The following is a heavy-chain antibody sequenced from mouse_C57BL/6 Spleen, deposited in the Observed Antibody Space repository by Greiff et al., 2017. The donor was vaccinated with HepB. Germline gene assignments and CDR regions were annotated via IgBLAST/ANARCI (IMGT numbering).Heavy chain of an antibody. V-gene: IGHV1-50*01. J-gene: IGHJ3*01. CDR1: GYTFTSYW. D-gene: IGHD4-1*01. CDR2: IDPSDSST. CDR3: ARGRELAPFAY. Sequence: QVQLQQPGAELVKPGASVKLSCKASGYTFTSYWMQWVKQRPGQGLEWIGEIDPSDSSTNYNQKFKGKATLTVDTSSSPAYMQLSSLPSEDSAVYYCARGRELAPFAYWGQGTLVTVSA.